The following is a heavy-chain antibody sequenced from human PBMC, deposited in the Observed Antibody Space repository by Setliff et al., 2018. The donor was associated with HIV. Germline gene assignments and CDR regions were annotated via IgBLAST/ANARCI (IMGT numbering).Heavy chain of an antibody. D-gene: IGHD4-17*01. Sequence: VASVKVSCKTSGHPFSNYDIIWVRRATGQGLEWMGWISTYKGNTKYEQKFQGRVTMTTDTSTSTAYMELRSLRSDDTAIYYCARDNYDDYSRVQMDVWGKGTTVTVSS. J-gene: IGHJ6*04. V-gene: IGHV1-18*01. CDR3: ARDNYDDYSRVQMDV. CDR1: GHPFSNYD. CDR2: ISTYKGNT.